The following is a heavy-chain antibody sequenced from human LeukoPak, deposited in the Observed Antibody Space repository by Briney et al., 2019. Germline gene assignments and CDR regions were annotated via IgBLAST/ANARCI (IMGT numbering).Heavy chain of an antibody. V-gene: IGHV3-23*01. J-gene: IGHJ4*02. D-gene: IGHD1-26*01. Sequence: GGSLRLSCAASGFIFSTYPMSWVRQAPGKGLEWVSAITGSGDSTFYADSVKGRCTISRDNTKNTLSLQMNTLRAEDTAVYYCAKENPVGGTNYFDYWGQGTLVTVSS. CDR2: ITGSGDST. CDR1: GFIFSTYP. CDR3: AKENPVGGTNYFDY.